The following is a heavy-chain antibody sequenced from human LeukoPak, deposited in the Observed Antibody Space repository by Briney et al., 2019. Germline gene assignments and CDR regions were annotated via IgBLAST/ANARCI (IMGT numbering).Heavy chain of an antibody. CDR2: IYYSGST. J-gene: IGHJ5*02. CDR1: GGSVSSGSYY. CDR3: ARTEYYYDSSGLYWFDP. D-gene: IGHD3-22*01. Sequence: SETLSLTCTVSGGSVSSGSYYWSWIRQPPGKGLEWIGYIYYSGSTYYNPSLKSRVTISVDTSKNQFSLKLSSVTAADTAVYYCARTEYYYDSSGLYWFDPWGQGTLVTVSS. V-gene: IGHV4-31*03.